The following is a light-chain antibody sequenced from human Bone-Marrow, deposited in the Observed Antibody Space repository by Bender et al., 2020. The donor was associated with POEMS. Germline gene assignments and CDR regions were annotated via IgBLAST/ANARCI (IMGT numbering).Light chain of an antibody. V-gene: IGLV2-8*01. J-gene: IGLJ1*01. CDR1: SGDY. CDR3: SSYAGGNIYV. CDR2: EVT. Sequence: QSALTQPPSASGSPGQSVTISCTGGSGDYVSWFQQNPGKAPKLLIYEVTKRPSGVPARFSGSKSGNTASLTVSNLQAEDEADYYCSSYAGGNIYVFGTGTKVTVL.